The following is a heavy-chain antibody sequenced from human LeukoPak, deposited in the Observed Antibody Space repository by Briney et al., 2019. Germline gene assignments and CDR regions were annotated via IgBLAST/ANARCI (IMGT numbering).Heavy chain of an antibody. CDR3: ARCFWGSSYYGMDV. CDR1: GFTFSDYW. V-gene: IGHV3-74*01. CDR2: INSDESST. Sequence: GGSLRLSCAASGFTFSDYWMHWVRQALGKGLVWVSRINSDESSTTYADSVKGRFTISRDNAKNTLYLQVNSLRPEDTAVYYCARCFWGSSYYGMDVWGKGTTVTVSS. J-gene: IGHJ6*04. D-gene: IGHD7-27*01.